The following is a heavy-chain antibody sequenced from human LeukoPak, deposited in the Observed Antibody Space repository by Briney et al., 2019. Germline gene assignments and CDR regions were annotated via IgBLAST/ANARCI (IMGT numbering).Heavy chain of an antibody. V-gene: IGHV3-23*01. CDR3: AKRLGDY. Sequence: QPGGSLRLSCEASGFTFSSYAMSWVRQAPGKGLEGGSSISDSGGSTFYADSVKGRFTISRDNSKNTLYLQMNSLRAEDTAIYFCAKRLGDYWGQGTLVTVSS. D-gene: IGHD3-9*01. CDR2: ISDSGGST. CDR1: GFTFSSYA. J-gene: IGHJ4*02.